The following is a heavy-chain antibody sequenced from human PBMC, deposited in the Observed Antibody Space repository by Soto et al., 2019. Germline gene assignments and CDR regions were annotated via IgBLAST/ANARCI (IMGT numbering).Heavy chain of an antibody. CDR2: ISGSGGST. D-gene: IGHD3-22*01. CDR1: GFTFSSYA. CDR3: AKDSPAMIVVVITTFDI. Sequence: GGSLRLSCAASGFTFSSYAMSWVRQAPGKGLEWVSAISGSGGSTYYADSVKGRFTISRDNSKNTLYLQMNSLRAEDTAVYYCAKDSPAMIVVVITTFDIWGQGTMVTVSS. J-gene: IGHJ3*02. V-gene: IGHV3-23*01.